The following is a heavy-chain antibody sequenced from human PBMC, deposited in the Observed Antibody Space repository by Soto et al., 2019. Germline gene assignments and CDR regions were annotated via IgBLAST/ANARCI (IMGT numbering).Heavy chain of an antibody. Sequence: PGGSLRLSCAASGFTFDDYAMHWVRQAPGKGLEWVSGISWNSGSIGYADSVKGRFTISRDNAKNSLYLQMNSLRAEDTALYYCAKDMGVDIVLMVYATSGAFDIWGQGTMVTVSS. J-gene: IGHJ3*02. V-gene: IGHV3-9*01. CDR2: ISWNSGSI. D-gene: IGHD2-8*01. CDR3: AKDMGVDIVLMVYATSGAFDI. CDR1: GFTFDDYA.